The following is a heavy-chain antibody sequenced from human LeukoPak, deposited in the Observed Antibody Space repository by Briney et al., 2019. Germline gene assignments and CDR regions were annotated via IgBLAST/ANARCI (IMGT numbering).Heavy chain of an antibody. D-gene: IGHD3-10*01. CDR1: GYTFTGYY. J-gene: IGHJ5*02. V-gene: IGHV1-2*02. CDR2: INPNSGGT. CDR3: ARDFEAKVRGVTAWFDP. Sequence: ASVKVSCTASGYTFTGYYMHWVRQAPGQGLEWMGWINPNSGGTNYAQKFQGRVTMTRDTSISTAYMELSRLRSDDTAVYYCARDFEAKVRGVTAWFDPWGQGTLVTVSS.